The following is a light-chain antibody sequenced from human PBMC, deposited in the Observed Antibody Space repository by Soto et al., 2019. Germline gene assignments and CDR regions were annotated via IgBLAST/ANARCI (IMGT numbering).Light chain of an antibody. CDR2: AAS. CDR1: QSIVTY. J-gene: IGKJ1*01. V-gene: IGKV1-39*01. CDR3: QQSYSTPPWT. Sequence: DIQMTQSPSSLSASVGDRVTITCRASQSIVTYLNWYLQKPGKAPKLLIYAASNLQSGVPSRFSGSGSETDFTLTISSLQHEDFATYFCQQSYSTPPWTFGQGTKVEIK.